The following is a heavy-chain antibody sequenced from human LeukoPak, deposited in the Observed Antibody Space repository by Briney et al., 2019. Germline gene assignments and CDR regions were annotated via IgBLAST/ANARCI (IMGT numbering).Heavy chain of an antibody. CDR3: ASYPRYMSSPPFDY. V-gene: IGHV1-2*02. D-gene: IGHD5-12*01. J-gene: IGHJ4*02. CDR1: GYTFTGQF. Sequence: ASVKVSCKASGYTFTGQFMHWVRQAPGQGLEWMGWMNPNTGDTNYAQSFQGRLAMTRDTTITTAYMELSRLTSDDTAVHYCASYPRYMSSPPFDYWGQGTLVTVSS. CDR2: MNPNTGDT.